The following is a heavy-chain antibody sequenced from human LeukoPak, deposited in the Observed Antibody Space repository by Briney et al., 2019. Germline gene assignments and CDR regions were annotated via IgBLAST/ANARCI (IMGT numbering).Heavy chain of an antibody. CDR3: ASQSLDGYSYGYDDY. CDR2: IYYSGNT. D-gene: IGHD5-18*01. CDR1: GGSISSSSYY. V-gene: IGHV4-39*01. J-gene: IGHJ4*02. Sequence: SETLSLTCTVSGGSISSSSYYWGWLRQPPGKGLEWIGSIYYSGNTYYNPSLKSRVTISVDTSKNQFSLKLSSVTAADTAVYYCASQSLDGYSYGYDDYWGQGTLVTVSS.